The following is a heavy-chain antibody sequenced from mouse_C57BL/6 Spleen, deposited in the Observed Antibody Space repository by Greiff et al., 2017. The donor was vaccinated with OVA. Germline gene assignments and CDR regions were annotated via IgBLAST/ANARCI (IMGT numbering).Heavy chain of an antibody. CDR2: ISDGGSYT. V-gene: IGHV5-4*03. D-gene: IGHD4-1*01. J-gene: IGHJ2*01. Sequence: EVMLVESGGGLVKPGGSLKLSCAASGFTFSSYAMSWVHQTPEKRLEWVATISDGGSYTYYPDNVKGRFTISRDNAKNNLYLQMSHLKSEDTAMYYCARATGTDYWGQGTTLTVSS. CDR1: GFTFSSYA. CDR3: ARATGTDY.